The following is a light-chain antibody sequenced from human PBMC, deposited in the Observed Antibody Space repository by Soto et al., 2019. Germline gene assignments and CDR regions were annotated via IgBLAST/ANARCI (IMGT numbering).Light chain of an antibody. CDR3: QQYSKWPLT. J-gene: IGKJ1*01. V-gene: IGKV3-15*01. CDR2: GAS. Sequence: EIVMTQSPATLSVSPGERATLSCRASQSVSHSLAWHQQKPGQAPRLLVYGASTRATGIPARFSGSGSGTEFTLTISCLQSEDCTVYYYQQYSKWPLTFGQGTKVEI. CDR1: QSVSHS.